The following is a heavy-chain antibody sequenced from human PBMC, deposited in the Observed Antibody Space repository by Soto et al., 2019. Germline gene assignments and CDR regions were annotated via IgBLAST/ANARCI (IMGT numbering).Heavy chain of an antibody. J-gene: IGHJ2*01. V-gene: IGHV1-3*01. CDR1: GVIFTRYV. CDR2: INAGNGNT. Sequence: VSVKASSEAPGVIFTRYVMHWLRQSPGQSLERMGWINAGNGNTKFSQKFQDRVTINRDTSASTVYMELSSLSSEDTAVYYCAREYGYYDSSGRVDYWYFDLWRRGTLDPVSS. D-gene: IGHD3-22*01. CDR3: AREYGYYDSSGRVDYWYFDL.